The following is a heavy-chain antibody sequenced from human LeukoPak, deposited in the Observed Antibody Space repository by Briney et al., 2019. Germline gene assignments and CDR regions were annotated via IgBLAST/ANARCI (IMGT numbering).Heavy chain of an antibody. Sequence: GGSLRLSCAASGFTFSSYAMSWVRQGPGKGLEWVSAISGSGGSTDYADSVKGRFTISRDNSKNTLYLQMNSLRAEDTAVYYCAKENYDILTGYPIDYWGQGTLVIVSS. CDR1: GFTFSSYA. CDR2: ISGSGGST. J-gene: IGHJ4*02. D-gene: IGHD3-9*01. V-gene: IGHV3-23*01. CDR3: AKENYDILTGYPIDY.